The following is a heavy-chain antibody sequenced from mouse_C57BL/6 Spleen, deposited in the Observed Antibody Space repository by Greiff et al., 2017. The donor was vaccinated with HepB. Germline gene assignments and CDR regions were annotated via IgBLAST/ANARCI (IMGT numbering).Heavy chain of an antibody. V-gene: IGHV1-81*01. CDR3: ARTAQDYAMDY. Sequence: VKLMESGAELARPGASVKLSCKASGYTFTSYGISWVKQRTGQGLEWIGEIYPRSGNTYYNEKFKGKATLTADKSSSTAYMELRSLTSEDSAVYFCARTAQDYAMDYWGQGTSVTVSS. J-gene: IGHJ4*01. CDR1: GYTFTSYG. CDR2: IYPRSGNT. D-gene: IGHD3-2*02.